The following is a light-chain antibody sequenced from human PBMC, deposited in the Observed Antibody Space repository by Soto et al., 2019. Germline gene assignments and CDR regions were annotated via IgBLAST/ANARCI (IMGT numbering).Light chain of an antibody. CDR3: SAYTSRSSVV. V-gene: IGLV2-14*01. CDR2: EVR. Sequence: QSALTQPASVSGSPGQSITISCSGTSRDIGAYNLVSWYQQPPGKAPKLLIYEVRNRPSGISYRFSGSKSGTAASLTISGLLPEDEGDYYCSAYTSRSSVVFGGGTKLTVL. CDR1: SRDIGAYNL. J-gene: IGLJ2*01.